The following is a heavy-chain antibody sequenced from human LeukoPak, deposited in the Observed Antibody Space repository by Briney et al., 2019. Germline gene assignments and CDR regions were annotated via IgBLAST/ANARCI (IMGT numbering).Heavy chain of an antibody. J-gene: IGHJ6*02. Sequence: SETLSLTCTVSGGSISSYYWSWIRQPPGKGLEWIGYIYYSGSTNYNPSLKSRVTISVDTSKNQFSLKLSFVTAADTAVYYCASSIAAKPFRDYYYYYGMDVWGQGTTVTVSS. V-gene: IGHV4-59*08. D-gene: IGHD6-6*01. CDR2: IYYSGST. CDR1: GGSISSYY. CDR3: ASSIAAKPFRDYYYYYGMDV.